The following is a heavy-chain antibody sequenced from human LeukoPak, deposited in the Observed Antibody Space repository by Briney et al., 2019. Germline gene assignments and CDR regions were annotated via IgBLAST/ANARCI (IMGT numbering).Heavy chain of an antibody. CDR2: IKQDGSEK. V-gene: IGHV3-7*03. Sequence: VANIKQDGSEKHYVDSVKGRFTVSRDNAKKSLYLQMNSLRVEDTAVYYCARLVAFGGVVVPWGQGTLVTVSS. CDR3: ARLVAFGGVVVP. J-gene: IGHJ5*02. D-gene: IGHD3-16*02.